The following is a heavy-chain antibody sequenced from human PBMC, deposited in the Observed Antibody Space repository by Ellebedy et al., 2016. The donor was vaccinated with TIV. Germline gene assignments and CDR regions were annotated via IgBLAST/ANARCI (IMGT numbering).Heavy chain of an antibody. CDR1: GGSFSGYY. J-gene: IGHJ2*01. V-gene: IGHV4-34*01. Sequence: SETLSLTXAVYGGSFSGYYWSWIRQPPGKGLEWIGEINHSGSTNYNPSLKSRVTISVDTSKNQFSLKLSSVTAADTAVYYCALRPGSTYWYFDLWGRGTLVTVSS. CDR2: INHSGST. D-gene: IGHD3-10*01. CDR3: ALRPGSTYWYFDL.